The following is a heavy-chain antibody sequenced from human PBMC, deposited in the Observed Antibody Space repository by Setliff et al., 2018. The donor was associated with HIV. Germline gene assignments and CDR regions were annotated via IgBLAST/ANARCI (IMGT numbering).Heavy chain of an antibody. Sequence: PSETLSLTCTVSGYSISSGYYWGWIRQPPGKGLEWIANIYHSGSTYYNPSLKSRVTISVATSKNQFSLKLSSVTAADTAVYYCASLPPLYDSSGYYFDYWGQGTLVTVSS. V-gene: IGHV4-38-2*02. CDR3: ASLPPLYDSSGYYFDY. CDR1: GYSISSGYY. CDR2: IYHSGST. D-gene: IGHD3-22*01. J-gene: IGHJ4*02.